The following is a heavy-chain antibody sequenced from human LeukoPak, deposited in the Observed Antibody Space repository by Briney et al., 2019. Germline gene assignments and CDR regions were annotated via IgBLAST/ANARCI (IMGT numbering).Heavy chain of an antibody. CDR1: GFTFYTYS. D-gene: IGHD4-17*01. CDR3: ARDRIIYGDYGDAFDI. V-gene: IGHV3-21*01. Sequence: GGSLRLSCAASGFTFYTYSMNWVRQAPGKGLEWVSSISSSSNYIYYADSVKGRFTISRNNAKNSLYLQMNSLRAEDTAVYYCARDRIIYGDYGDAFDIWGQGTMVTVPS. J-gene: IGHJ3*02. CDR2: ISSSSNYI.